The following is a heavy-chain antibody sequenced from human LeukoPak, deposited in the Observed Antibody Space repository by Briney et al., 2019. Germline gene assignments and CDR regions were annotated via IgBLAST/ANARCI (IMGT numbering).Heavy chain of an antibody. J-gene: IGHJ4*02. D-gene: IGHD1-26*01. CDR2: IYTSGST. V-gene: IGHV4-61*02. CDR1: GGSISSGSYY. CDR3: ARWEDGGY. Sequence: PSQTLSLTCTVSGGSISSGSYYWSWIRQPAGKGLEWIGRIYTSGSTNYNPSLKSRVTISVDTSKNQFSLKLSSVTAADTAVYYCARWEDGGYWGQGTLVTVSS.